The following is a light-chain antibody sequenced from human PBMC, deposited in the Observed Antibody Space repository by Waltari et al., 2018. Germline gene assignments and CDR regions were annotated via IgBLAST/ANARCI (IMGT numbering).Light chain of an antibody. Sequence: EVVMTQSPATLSMSPGESATLSCRASQSVSNNLAWYQQTPGQPPRLLIYDASTTATGIPARFTGSGSGTEFTLTIYSLQSEDFALYYCQQYNDGLTFGGGTKVEIK. CDR3: QQYNDGLT. CDR2: DAS. V-gene: IGKV3-15*01. J-gene: IGKJ4*01. CDR1: QSVSNN.